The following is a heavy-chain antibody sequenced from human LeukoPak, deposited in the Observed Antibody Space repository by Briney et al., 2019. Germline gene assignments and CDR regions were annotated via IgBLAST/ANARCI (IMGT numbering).Heavy chain of an antibody. D-gene: IGHD5-24*01. V-gene: IGHV4-4*09. CDR3: ARRSRDGYFLDS. Sequence: SETLSLTCIVPGGSMSGYYWSWIRQPPGKGLEWIGHTFSSGATTYNPSLKSRVTISVDTSRSQFSLNLSSVTAADTAVYYCARRSRDGYFLDSWGQGTLVTVSS. CDR1: GGSMSGYY. J-gene: IGHJ4*02. CDR2: TFSSGAT.